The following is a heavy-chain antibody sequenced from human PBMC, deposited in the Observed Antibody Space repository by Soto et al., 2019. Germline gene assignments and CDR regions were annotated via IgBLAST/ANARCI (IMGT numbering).Heavy chain of an antibody. CDR1: GYTFTSYA. D-gene: IGHD2-15*01. Sequence: QDQLVQSGAEEKKPGASVKVSCKAAGYTFTSYAMHWVRQAPGQRLEWMGWINAGNGNTKYSQKFQGRVTITRDTSASTAYMELSSLRSEDTAVYYCARGTVVTHFDYWRQGTLVTVSS. J-gene: IGHJ4*02. V-gene: IGHV1-3*05. CDR3: ARGTVVTHFDY. CDR2: INAGNGNT.